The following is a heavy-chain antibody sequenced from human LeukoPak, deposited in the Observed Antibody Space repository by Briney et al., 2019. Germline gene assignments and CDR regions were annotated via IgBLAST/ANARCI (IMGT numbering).Heavy chain of an antibody. D-gene: IGHD3-10*01. V-gene: IGHV1-46*01. J-gene: IGHJ4*02. Sequence: ASVKVSCKASGYTFSSYYMHWVRQAPGQGLEWMGVINPSGGSTSYAQKFQGRVTMTRDMSTSTVYMELSSLRSEDTAVYYCASGLWFGGWMGDYWGQGTLVTVSS. CDR2: INPSGGST. CDR1: GYTFSSYY. CDR3: ASGLWFGGWMGDY.